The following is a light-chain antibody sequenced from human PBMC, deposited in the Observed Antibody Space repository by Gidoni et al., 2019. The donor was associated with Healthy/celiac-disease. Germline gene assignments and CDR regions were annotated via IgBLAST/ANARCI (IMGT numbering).Light chain of an antibody. CDR3: QVWDSSSDHPVV. Sequence: SYVLPQPPSVSVAPGKTARITCGGNNIGSKSVHWYQQKPGQAPVLVIYYDSDRPSGIPERFSGSNSGNTATLTISRVEARDEADYYCQVWDSSSDHPVVFGGGTKLTVL. J-gene: IGLJ2*01. V-gene: IGLV3-21*04. CDR1: NIGSKS. CDR2: YDS.